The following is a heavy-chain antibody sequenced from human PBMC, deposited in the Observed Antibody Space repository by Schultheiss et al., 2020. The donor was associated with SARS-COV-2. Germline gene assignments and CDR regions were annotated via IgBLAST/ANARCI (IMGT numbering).Heavy chain of an antibody. V-gene: IGHV3-23*01. CDR1: GFTFSSYA. J-gene: IGHJ6*03. Sequence: GGSLRLSCAASGFTFSSYAMSWVRQAPGKGLEWVSAISGSGGSTYYADSVKGRFTISRDNSKNTLYLQMNSLRAEDTAVYYFAKDQGQTYYDILTGFGYYMDVWGKGTTVTVSS. D-gene: IGHD3-9*01. CDR2: ISGSGGST. CDR3: AKDQGQTYYDILTGFGYYMDV.